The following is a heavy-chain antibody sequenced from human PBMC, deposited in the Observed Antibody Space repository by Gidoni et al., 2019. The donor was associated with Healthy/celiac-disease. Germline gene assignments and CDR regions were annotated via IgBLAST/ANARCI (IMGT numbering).Heavy chain of an antibody. Sequence: QVQLVQSRAEVKKPGASVKVSCKAAGYTFTSSYMHWGRQAPGQGLGWMGIIIPSGGSTSYAQKFQGRVTMTRDTSTSTVYMELSSLRSEDTAVYYCARVRGSSHKNYYGMDVWGQGTTVTVSS. CDR3: ARVRGSSHKNYYGMDV. CDR1: GYTFTSSY. J-gene: IGHJ6*02. V-gene: IGHV1-46*01. CDR2: IIPSGGST. D-gene: IGHD6-13*01.